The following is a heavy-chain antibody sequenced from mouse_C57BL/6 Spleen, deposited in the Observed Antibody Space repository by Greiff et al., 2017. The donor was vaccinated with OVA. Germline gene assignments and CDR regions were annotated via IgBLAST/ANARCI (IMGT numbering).Heavy chain of an antibody. V-gene: IGHV3-6*01. CDR2: ISYDGSN. J-gene: IGHJ3*01. CDR1: GYSITSGYY. CDR3: ARESSPWFAY. Sequence: VQLKESGPGLVKPSQSLSLTCSVTGYSITSGYYWNWIRQFPGNKLEWMGYISYDGSNNYNPSLKNRISITRDTSKNQFFLKLNSVTTEDTATYYCARESSPWFAYWGQGTLVTVSA. D-gene: IGHD1-1*01.